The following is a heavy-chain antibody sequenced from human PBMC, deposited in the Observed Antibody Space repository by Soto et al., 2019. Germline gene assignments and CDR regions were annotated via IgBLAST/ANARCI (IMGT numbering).Heavy chain of an antibody. CDR1: GFTFSSYA. CDR2: ISYDGSNK. D-gene: IGHD4-17*01. CDR3: ARGTYGDYDY. V-gene: IGHV3-30-3*01. Sequence: QVQLVESGGGVVQPGRSLRLSCAASGFTFSSYAMHWVRQAPGKGLEWVAVISYDGSNKYYADSVKGRFTISRDNSKNTLYLQMNSLRAEDTAVYYCARGTYGDYDYWGQGTLVTVFS. J-gene: IGHJ4*02.